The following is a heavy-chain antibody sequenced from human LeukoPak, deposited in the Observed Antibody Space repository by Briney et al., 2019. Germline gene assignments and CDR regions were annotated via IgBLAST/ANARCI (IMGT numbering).Heavy chain of an antibody. V-gene: IGHV3-33*01. CDR2: IWYDGSNK. CDR1: GFTFSSDP. Sequence: PGGSLRFPCAASGFTFSSDPMHWVRQAPGKGLEWVAIIWYDGSNKYYADSVKGRFTISRDNSKNTLYLQLDSLRVEDTAVYYCAHRRGYYFDFWGQGTLVTVSS. J-gene: IGHJ4*02. D-gene: IGHD2-2*01. CDR3: AHRRGYYFDF.